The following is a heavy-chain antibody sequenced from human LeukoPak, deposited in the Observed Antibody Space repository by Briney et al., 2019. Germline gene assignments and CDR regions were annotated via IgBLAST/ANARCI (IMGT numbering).Heavy chain of an antibody. CDR2: IYTSGST. CDR1: GGSISSGSHY. V-gene: IGHV4-61*02. CDR3: ARVGSNLAARPLTYYMDV. J-gene: IGHJ6*03. D-gene: IGHD6-6*01. Sequence: PSETLSLTCTVSGGSISSGSHYWSWIRQPAGKGLEWIGRIYTSGSTNYNPSLKSRVTISVDTSKNQFSLKLSSVTAADTAVYYCARVGSNLAARPLTYYMDVWGKGTTVTVSS.